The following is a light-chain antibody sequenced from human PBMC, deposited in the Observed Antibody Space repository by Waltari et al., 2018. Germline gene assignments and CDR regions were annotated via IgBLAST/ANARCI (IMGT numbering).Light chain of an antibody. J-gene: IGKJ3*01. CDR3: QQYYNTPFT. CDR1: QSVLYSSNNKNY. Sequence: DIVMTQSPDSLAVSLGERATINCKSSQSVLYSSNNKNYLAWYQQKPGQPPKLLIYWASTRESGVPDRFRGSGSGTDFTLTINSLQAEDVAVYYCQQYYNTPFTFAPGTKVEFK. V-gene: IGKV4-1*01. CDR2: WAS.